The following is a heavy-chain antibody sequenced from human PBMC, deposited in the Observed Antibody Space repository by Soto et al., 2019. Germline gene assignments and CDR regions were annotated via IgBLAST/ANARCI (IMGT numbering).Heavy chain of an antibody. Sequence: QVYLVESGGGVVQPGRSLRLSCAASGFTFSSYAMHWVRQAPCKGLEWVAVISYDGSNKYYGHSVKGRFTISRDNPKHTLYLQMNSLRAEYTAMYYCAKDPRIAAAVPTSIRYYYYYMDVWGKGTTVAVSS. CDR3: AKDPRIAAAVPTSIRYYYYYMDV. CDR2: ISYDGSNK. J-gene: IGHJ6*03. CDR1: GFTFSSYA. D-gene: IGHD6-13*01. V-gene: IGHV3-30*18.